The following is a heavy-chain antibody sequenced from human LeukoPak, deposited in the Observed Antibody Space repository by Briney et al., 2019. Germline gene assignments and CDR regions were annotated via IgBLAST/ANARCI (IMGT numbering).Heavy chain of an antibody. CDR1: GFTFSSYG. CDR3: ARNDGSSSFYYYYMDF. D-gene: IGHD6-6*01. Sequence: GGSLRLSCAASGFTFSSYGTHWVRQAPGKGREWVAYIWDDGSNKYYADSVKGRFTISRDNAKNSLYLQMNSLRAEDTAVYYCARNDGSSSFYYYYMDFWGKGTTVTVSS. V-gene: IGHV3-33*01. J-gene: IGHJ6*03. CDR2: IWDDGSNK.